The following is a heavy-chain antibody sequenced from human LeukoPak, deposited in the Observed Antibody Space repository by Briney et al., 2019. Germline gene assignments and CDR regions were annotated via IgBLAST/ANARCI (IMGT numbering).Heavy chain of an antibody. D-gene: IGHD3-10*01. Sequence: ASVKVSCKASGYTFTGYYMHWVRQAPGQGLEWMGWINPNSGGTNYVQKFQGRVTMTRDTSISTAYMELGRLRSDDTAVYYCARVRGSGSYLFDYWGQGTLVTVSS. CDR1: GYTFTGYY. V-gene: IGHV1-2*02. CDR3: ARVRGSGSYLFDY. CDR2: INPNSGGT. J-gene: IGHJ4*02.